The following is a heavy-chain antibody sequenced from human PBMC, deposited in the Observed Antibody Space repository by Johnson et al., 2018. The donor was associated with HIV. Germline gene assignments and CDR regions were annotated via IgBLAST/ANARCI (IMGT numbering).Heavy chain of an antibody. CDR1: GFTVSSNY. V-gene: IGHV3-23*04. D-gene: IGHD4-17*01. Sequence: VQLVESGGGLVKPGGSLRLSCAASGFTVSSNYMSWVRQAPGKGLEWVSAISGSGGSTYYADSVKGRFTISRDNSKNTLYLQMNSLRAEDTAVYYCARDPPVTTTHNAFDIWGQGTMVTVSS. CDR3: ARDPPVTTTHNAFDI. J-gene: IGHJ3*02. CDR2: ISGSGGST.